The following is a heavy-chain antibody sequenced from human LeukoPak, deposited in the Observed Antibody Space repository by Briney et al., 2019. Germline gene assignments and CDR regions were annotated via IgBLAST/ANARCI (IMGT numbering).Heavy chain of an antibody. CDR3: ARHQGAARLLDY. D-gene: IGHD6-6*01. J-gene: IGHJ4*02. CDR2: ISSSSSYI. V-gene: IGHV3-21*01. Sequence: GGSLRLSCAASGFTFSSYSMNWVRQAPGKGLEWVSSISSSSSYIYYADSVKGRFTISRDNAKKSLYLQMNSLRAEDTAVYYCARHQGAARLLDYWGQGTLVTVSS. CDR1: GFTFSSYS.